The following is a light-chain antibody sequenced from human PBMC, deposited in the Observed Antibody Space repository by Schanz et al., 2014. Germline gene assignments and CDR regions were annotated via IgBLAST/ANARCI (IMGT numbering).Light chain of an antibody. V-gene: IGLV2-14*01. J-gene: IGLJ2*01. Sequence: QSALTQPASVSGSPGQSITISCTGTSSDVGGYNYVSWYQQHPGKAPKLMIYEVTKRPSGVSNRFSGSKSANTASLTISGXKAEDEADYYCSSYTSSSTVLFGGGTKLTVL. CDR2: EVT. CDR1: SSDVGGYNY. CDR3: SSYTSSSTVL.